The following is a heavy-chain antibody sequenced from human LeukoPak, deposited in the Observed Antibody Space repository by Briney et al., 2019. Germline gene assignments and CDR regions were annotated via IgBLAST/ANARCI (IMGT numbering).Heavy chain of an antibody. CDR1: GFTFSSYS. D-gene: IGHD6-13*01. J-gene: IGHJ3*02. CDR3: ARDWPSEWQQLPDYDAVDI. Sequence: GGSLRLSCAASGFTFSSYSMNWVRQAPGKGLEWVSSISSSSSYIYYADSVKGRFTISRDNSKNTLDLQMNSLSADDTAVYYCARDWPSEWQQLPDYDAVDIWGQGTMVTVSS. V-gene: IGHV3-21*04. CDR2: ISSSSSYI.